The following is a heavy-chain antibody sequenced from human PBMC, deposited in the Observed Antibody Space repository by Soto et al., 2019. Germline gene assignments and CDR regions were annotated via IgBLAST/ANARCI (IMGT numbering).Heavy chain of an antibody. V-gene: IGHV3-23*01. J-gene: IGHJ4*02. D-gene: IGHD1-20*01. CDR3: GGITLAE. CDR1: GFTFSTYA. Sequence: PGGSLRLSCAASGFTFSTYALTWVRQAPGKGLEWVSTIHSAGGAFYADSVKGRFTTSRDDSKNTLFLQMDSLRAEDTALYYCGGITLAEWGQGTLVTVPS. CDR2: IHSAGGA.